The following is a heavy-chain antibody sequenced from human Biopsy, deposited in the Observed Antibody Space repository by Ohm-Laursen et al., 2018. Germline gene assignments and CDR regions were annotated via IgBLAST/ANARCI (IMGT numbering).Heavy chain of an antibody. D-gene: IGHD1-26*01. J-gene: IGHJ4*02. CDR1: GVSIGSFF. CDR2: IYYSGST. CDR3: ARVGAGAPSIDYFDY. V-gene: IGHV4-59*01. Sequence: TLSLTCTVSGVSIGSFFWSWIRQPPGKGLEWIGYIYYSGSTNYNPSLRSRVTISVDRSKNQFSLELSSVTAADTAVYYCARVGAGAPSIDYFDYWGQGALVTVSS.